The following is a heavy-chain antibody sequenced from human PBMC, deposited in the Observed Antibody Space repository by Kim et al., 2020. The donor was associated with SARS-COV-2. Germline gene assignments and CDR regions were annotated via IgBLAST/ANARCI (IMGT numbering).Heavy chain of an antibody. CDR2: IIPILGIA. J-gene: IGHJ6*02. Sequence: SVKVSCKASGGTFSSYAISWVRQAPGQGLEWMGRIIPILGIANYAQKFQGRVTITADKSTSTAYMELSSLRSEDTAVYYCARGLGRIVVVITTYYYYGMDVWDQKTTVTVSS. CDR1: GGTFSSYA. V-gene: IGHV1-69*04. D-gene: IGHD3-22*01. CDR3: ARGLGRIVVVITTYYYYGMDV.